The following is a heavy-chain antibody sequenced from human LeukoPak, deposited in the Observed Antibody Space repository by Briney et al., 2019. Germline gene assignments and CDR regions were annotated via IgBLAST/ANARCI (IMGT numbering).Heavy chain of an antibody. D-gene: IGHD3-3*01. CDR3: ASGVGVADNNFDY. J-gene: IGHJ4*02. V-gene: IGHV1-46*01. Sequence: ASVKVSCKASGYTFTSYYMHWVRQAPGQGLEWMGIINPSGGSTSYAQKFQGRVTITTDESTSTAYMELSSLRSEDTAVYYCASGVGVADNNFDYWGQGTLVTVSS. CDR1: GYTFTSYY. CDR2: INPSGGST.